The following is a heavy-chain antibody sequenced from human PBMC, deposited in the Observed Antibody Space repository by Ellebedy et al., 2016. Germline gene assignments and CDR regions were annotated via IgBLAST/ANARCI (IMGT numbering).Heavy chain of an antibody. CDR1: GITFSSYW. CDR3: AKGYGGHSGGFDY. CDR2: IKSDGSDT. Sequence: GESLKISXAASGITFSSYWMHWVRQAPGTGLVWVSRIKSDGSDTDYADSVRGRFTISRDNAKNSLYLQMNSLRAEDTALYYCAKGYGGHSGGFDYWGQGTLVTVSS. J-gene: IGHJ4*02. D-gene: IGHD4-23*01. V-gene: IGHV3-74*01.